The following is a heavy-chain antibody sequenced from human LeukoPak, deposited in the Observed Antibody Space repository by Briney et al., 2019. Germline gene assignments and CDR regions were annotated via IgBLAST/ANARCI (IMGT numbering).Heavy chain of an antibody. Sequence: GGSLRLSCAASGFTFSSYGMHWVRQAPGKGLEWVSGISWNSGSIGYADSVKGRFTISRDNAKNSLYLQMNSLRAEDTALYYCAKGFSYEKEYYFDYWGQGTLVTVSS. V-gene: IGHV3-9*01. CDR1: GFTFSSYG. CDR3: AKGFSYEKEYYFDY. D-gene: IGHD5-18*01. CDR2: ISWNSGSI. J-gene: IGHJ4*02.